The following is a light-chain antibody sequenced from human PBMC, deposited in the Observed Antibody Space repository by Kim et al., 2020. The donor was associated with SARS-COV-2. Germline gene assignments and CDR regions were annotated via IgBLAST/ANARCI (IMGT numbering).Light chain of an antibody. Sequence: DIQMTQSPSSLSASVGDRVTITCRASQSISNYLNWYQQKPGKAPKLLIYAASSLQSGVSSRFSGSGSGTDFTLTISSLQPEDFATYYCQQSYSTPRTFGQGTKLEI. V-gene: IGKV1-39*01. J-gene: IGKJ1*01. CDR1: QSISNY. CDR3: QQSYSTPRT. CDR2: AAS.